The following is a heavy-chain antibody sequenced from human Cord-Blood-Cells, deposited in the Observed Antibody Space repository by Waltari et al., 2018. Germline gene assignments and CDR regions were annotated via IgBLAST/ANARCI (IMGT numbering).Heavy chain of an antibody. J-gene: IGHJ4*02. CDR2: IYYSGST. CDR1: GGSISSSSYY. CDR3: SRHTICGVVFDY. V-gene: IGHV4-39*01. D-gene: IGHD3-3*01. Sequence: QLQLQESGPGLVKPSETLSLTCTVSGGSISSSSYYWGWIRQPPGKGLEWIGSIYYSGSTYYNQSLKSRVTIAVDTSKNQFSLKLSSVTAADTAVYYCSRHTICGVVFDYWGQGTLVTVSS.